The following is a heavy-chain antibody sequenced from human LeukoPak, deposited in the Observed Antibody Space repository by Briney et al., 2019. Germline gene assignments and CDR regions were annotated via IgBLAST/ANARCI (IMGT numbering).Heavy chain of an antibody. V-gene: IGHV4-4*07. CDR3: ARDPRIVGAILDGAFDI. CDR2: IYTSGST. J-gene: IGHJ3*02. CDR1: GGSISSYY. Sequence: TSETLSLTCTVSGGSISSYYWSWIRQPAGKGLEWIGRIYTSGSTNYNPSLKGRVTMSVDTSKNQFSLKLSSVTAADTAVYYCARDPRIVGAILDGAFDIWGQGTMVTVSS. D-gene: IGHD1-26*01.